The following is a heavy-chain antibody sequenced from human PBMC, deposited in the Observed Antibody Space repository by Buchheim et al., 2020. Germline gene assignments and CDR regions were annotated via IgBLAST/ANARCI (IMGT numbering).Heavy chain of an antibody. CDR2: ISYDGSSK. Sequence: QVQLVESGGGVVQPGRSLRLSCAASGFTFSSYGMHWVRQAPGKGLEWVAVISYDGSSKYYADSVKGRFTISRDNSKNTLYLQMNSLRAEDTAVYYCANSGELTSFGYWGQGTL. CDR3: ANSGELTSFGY. J-gene: IGHJ4*02. D-gene: IGHD1-26*01. CDR1: GFTFSSYG. V-gene: IGHV3-30*18.